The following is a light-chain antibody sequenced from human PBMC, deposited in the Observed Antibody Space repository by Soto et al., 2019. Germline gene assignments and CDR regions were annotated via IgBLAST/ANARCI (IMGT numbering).Light chain of an antibody. CDR2: DAS. Sequence: DIVLTQSPGTVSLSPGERASLSCRASQNVDTFLAWYQQKPGQPPRLLMYDASRRITGVPARFSGSGSGTDFTPTITGLEPEYVAVYYCQQRYNWPVTFRAGTRVEI. J-gene: IGKJ4*01. V-gene: IGKV3-11*01. CDR3: QQRYNWPVT. CDR1: QNVDTF.